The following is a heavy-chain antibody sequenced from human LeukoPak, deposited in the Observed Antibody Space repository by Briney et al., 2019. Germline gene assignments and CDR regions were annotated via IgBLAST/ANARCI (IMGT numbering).Heavy chain of an antibody. D-gene: IGHD3-22*01. Sequence: ASVKVSCKASGYTFTSYAMHWVRQAPGQRLEWMGWINAGNGNTKYSQKFQGRVTITRDTSASTAYMELSSLGSEDTAVYYCARLFPSYYYDSSGYYYLDYWGQGTLVTVSS. V-gene: IGHV1-3*01. CDR3: ARLFPSYYYDSSGYYYLDY. J-gene: IGHJ4*02. CDR2: INAGNGNT. CDR1: GYTFTSYA.